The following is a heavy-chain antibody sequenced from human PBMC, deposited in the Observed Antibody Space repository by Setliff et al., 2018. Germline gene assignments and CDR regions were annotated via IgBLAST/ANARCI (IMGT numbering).Heavy chain of an antibody. J-gene: IGHJ1*01. V-gene: IGHV1-69*13. D-gene: IGHD5-12*01. CDR2: IIPIFGTA. Sequence: SVKVSCKASGGTFSSYAISWVRQAPGQGLEWMGGIIPIFGTANYAQKFQGRVTITADESTSTAYMELSSLRFDDTAVYYCARGNPAERYEYWGQGTLVTVSS. CDR3: ARGNPAERYEY. CDR1: GGTFSSYA.